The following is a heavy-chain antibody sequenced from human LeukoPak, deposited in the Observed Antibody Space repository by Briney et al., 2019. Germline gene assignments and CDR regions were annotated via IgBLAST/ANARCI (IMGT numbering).Heavy chain of an antibody. Sequence: GGSLRLSCAASGFSFSNYAMHWVRQAPGKGLEWVAVISFDINNKYYADSVKGRFAISRDNSKNTLYLQMNSLRPEDTAVYHCARGTGDTSSWYHDYWGQGTLVTVSS. D-gene: IGHD6-13*01. CDR3: ARGTGDTSSWYHDY. CDR2: ISFDINNK. CDR1: GFSFSNYA. V-gene: IGHV3-30*09. J-gene: IGHJ4*02.